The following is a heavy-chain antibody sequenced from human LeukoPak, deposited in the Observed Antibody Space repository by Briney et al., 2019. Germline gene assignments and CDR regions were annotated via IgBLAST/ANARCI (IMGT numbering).Heavy chain of an antibody. CDR3: AGSIAAAYFAY. V-gene: IGHV3-21*04. Sequence: PGGSLRLSCAASGFTFSSYSMNWVRQAPGKGLEWVSSISSSSSTIYYADSVKGRFTISRDNAKNSLYLQMNSLRAEDTAVYYCAGSIAAAYFAYWGQGTLVTVSS. J-gene: IGHJ4*02. D-gene: IGHD6-13*01. CDR2: ISSSSSTI. CDR1: GFTFSSYS.